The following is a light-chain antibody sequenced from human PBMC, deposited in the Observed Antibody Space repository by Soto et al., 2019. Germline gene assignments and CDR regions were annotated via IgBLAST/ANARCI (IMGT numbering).Light chain of an antibody. CDR2: RAF. CDR1: LSVSSD. CDR3: QQYSTFPRT. J-gene: IGKJ1*01. V-gene: IGKV3-15*01. Sequence: EIVMTQSPATLSLSPGERATLSCRASLSVSSDLAWYRQKPGQAPRLLIYRAFTRATGIPARFSGSGFGTDFTLTISSLQSEDFATFYCQQYSTFPRTFGQGTKVDI.